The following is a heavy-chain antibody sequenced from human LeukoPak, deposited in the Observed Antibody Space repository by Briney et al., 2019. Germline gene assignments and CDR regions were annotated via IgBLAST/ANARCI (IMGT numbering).Heavy chain of an antibody. D-gene: IGHD6-19*01. CDR2: ISAYNGNT. V-gene: IGHV1-18*01. J-gene: IGHJ6*02. Sequence: ASVKVSCKASGYTFNIYGISWVRQAPGQGLEWMGWISAYNGNTNYAQKVQGRVTLTTDTSTSTAYMELGSLRSEDTAVYYCARDKVYVAGSLYYYGMDVWGQGTTVTVSS. CDR1: GYTFNIYG. CDR3: ARDKVYVAGSLYYYGMDV.